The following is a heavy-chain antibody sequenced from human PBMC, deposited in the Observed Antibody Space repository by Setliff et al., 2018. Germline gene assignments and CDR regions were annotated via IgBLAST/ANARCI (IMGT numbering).Heavy chain of an antibody. J-gene: IGHJ3*01. CDR2: ISPANGST. CDR1: GYNFISYG. V-gene: IGHV1-18*01. CDR3: ATDHYNRFDV. Sequence: WASVKVSCKASGYNFISYGISWVRQAPGQGLEWMGWISPANGSTNYIQRFQDRVTMTIDTSTSTIYMELRSLRSDDTAVYYCATDHYNRFDVWGQGTMVTVSS. D-gene: IGHD4-4*01.